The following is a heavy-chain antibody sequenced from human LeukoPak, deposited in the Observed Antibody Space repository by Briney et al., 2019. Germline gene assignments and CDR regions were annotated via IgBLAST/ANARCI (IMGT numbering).Heavy chain of an antibody. CDR1: GFTFSSYA. CDR3: AKVRGVYCSSSACYYFDH. J-gene: IGHJ4*02. D-gene: IGHD2-2*01. Sequence: GGSLRLSCAASGFTFSSYAMTWVRQAPGRGLEWLSGISPSASRTDYADSVKGRFTISRDNSKNTLDLQMNSLRPEDTAVYFCAKVRGVYCSSSACYYFDHWGQGTPVTVSS. V-gene: IGHV3-23*01. CDR2: ISPSASRT.